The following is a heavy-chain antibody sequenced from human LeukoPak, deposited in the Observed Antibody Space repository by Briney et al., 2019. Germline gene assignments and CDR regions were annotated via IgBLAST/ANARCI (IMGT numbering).Heavy chain of an antibody. Sequence: SVNVSCKASGGTFSSYTISWVRQAPGQGLEWMGRIIPILGLANYDQKFQGRVTITADQSTSIAYIELSGLRSEDTAVYYCASTADAILVVPAYWGQGTLVTVSS. D-gene: IGHD2-2*01. V-gene: IGHV1-69*02. CDR1: GGTFSSYT. J-gene: IGHJ4*02. CDR3: ASTADAILVVPAY. CDR2: IIPILGLA.